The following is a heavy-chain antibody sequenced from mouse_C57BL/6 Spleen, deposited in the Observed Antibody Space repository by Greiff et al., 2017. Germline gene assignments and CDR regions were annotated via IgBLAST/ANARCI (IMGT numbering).Heavy chain of an antibody. CDR2: IHPNSGST. CDR1: GYTFTSYW. Sequence: QVQLQQPGAELVKPGASVKLSCKASGYTFTSYWMHWVKQRPGQGLEWIGMIHPNSGSTNYNEKFKSKATLTVDKSSSTAYMQLSSLKSEDSAVYYCARSRDYGSSYENYWGQGTTLTVSS. J-gene: IGHJ2*01. D-gene: IGHD1-1*01. V-gene: IGHV1-64*01. CDR3: ARSRDYGSSYENY.